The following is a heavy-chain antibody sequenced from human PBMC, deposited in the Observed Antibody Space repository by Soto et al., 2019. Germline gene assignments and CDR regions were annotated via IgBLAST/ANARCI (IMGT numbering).Heavy chain of an antibody. J-gene: IGHJ5*02. V-gene: IGHV3-23*01. CDR2: ISGSGGST. D-gene: IGHD5-18*01. CDR1: GFTFGTYA. Sequence: GGSLRLSCAASGFTFGTYAMNWVRQAPGKGLEWVSGISGSGGSTYYSDSVKGRFTISRDNSKNTLYLQMNSLRADDTAVYYCAKDRSVDTRDWFDPWGREPWSPSPQ. CDR3: AKDRSVDTRDWFDP.